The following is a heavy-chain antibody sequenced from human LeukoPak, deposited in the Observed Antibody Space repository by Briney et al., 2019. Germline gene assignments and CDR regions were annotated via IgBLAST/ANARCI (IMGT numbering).Heavy chain of an antibody. V-gene: IGHV1-69*04. D-gene: IGHD6-25*01. Sequence: SSVKVSCKASGGTFSSYAISWVRQAPAQGLECMGRIIPFLSIANYAQKFQGRVTITADKSTSTAYMELSSLRSEDTAVYYCARDSESTYSSDLEGWFDPWGQGTLVTVSS. CDR2: IIPFLSIA. CDR3: ARDSESTYSSDLEGWFDP. J-gene: IGHJ5*02. CDR1: GGTFSSYA.